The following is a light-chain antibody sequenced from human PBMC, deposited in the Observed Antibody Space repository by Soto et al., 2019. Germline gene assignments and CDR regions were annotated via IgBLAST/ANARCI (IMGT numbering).Light chain of an antibody. J-gene: IGLJ2*01. V-gene: IGLV2-8*01. CDR1: SSDIGAYNF. CDR3: SSYAGSNNYVV. CDR2: GVS. Sequence: QSVLTQPPSASGSPGQSVSISCTGTSSDIGAYNFVSWYQQHPGKAPRLMIYGVSKRPSGVPDRFSGSKSGNTASLTVSGLQAEDEGDYYCSSYAGSNNYVVFGGGTQLTVL.